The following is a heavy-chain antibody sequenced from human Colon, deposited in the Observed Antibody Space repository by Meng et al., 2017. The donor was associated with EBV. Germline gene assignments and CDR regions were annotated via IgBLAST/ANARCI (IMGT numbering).Heavy chain of an antibody. Sequence: QLQLQESAPGLWKPSPTLSLTCTVSGGSVSSGGYYWTWIRQHPGKGLEWFGHIYYSGSTFYNPSLKRRVIISIDTSKNQFSLNLRSVTAADTAVYYCARVSSGWDYFDYWGQGTLVTVSS. V-gene: IGHV4-31*03. CDR1: GGSVSSGGYY. J-gene: IGHJ4*02. D-gene: IGHD6-19*01. CDR2: IYYSGST. CDR3: ARVSSGWDYFDY.